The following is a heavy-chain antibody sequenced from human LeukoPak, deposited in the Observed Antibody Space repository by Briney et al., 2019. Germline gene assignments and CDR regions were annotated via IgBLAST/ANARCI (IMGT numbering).Heavy chain of an antibody. CDR1: GGSFSGYY. Sequence: SETLSLTCAVHGGSFSGYYWSWIRQPPGKGLEWIGEINHSGSTNYNPSLKSRVTISVDTSKNQFSLKLSSVTAADTAVYYCARGLRYFDWLSNWFDPWGQGTLVTVSS. J-gene: IGHJ5*02. CDR3: ARGLRYFDWLSNWFDP. V-gene: IGHV4-34*01. CDR2: INHSGST. D-gene: IGHD3-9*01.